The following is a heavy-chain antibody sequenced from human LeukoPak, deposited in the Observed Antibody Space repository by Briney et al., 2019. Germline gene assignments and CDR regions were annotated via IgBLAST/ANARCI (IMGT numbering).Heavy chain of an antibody. D-gene: IGHD2-15*01. CDR1: GFTVSIYY. Sequence: GGSLRLSCAASGFTVSIYYMSWVRQAPGKGLEWVSVIYSGGSTYYADSVKGRFTISRDNSKDTLYLQMNSLRAEDTAVYYCARDYSHPIYGMDVWGQGTTVTVSS. CDR3: ARDYSHPIYGMDV. V-gene: IGHV3-66*01. CDR2: IYSGGST. J-gene: IGHJ6*02.